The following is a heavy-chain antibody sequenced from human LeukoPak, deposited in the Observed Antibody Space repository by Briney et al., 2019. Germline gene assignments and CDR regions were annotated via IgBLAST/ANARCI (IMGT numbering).Heavy chain of an antibody. Sequence: GGSLRLSCAASGFTFSTYAMSWVRHAPGKGLEWVSASNGYDTYYADSVKGRFTISKDNSKNTLYLQMNSLRAEDSAIYYCAKGSSNGRPYYFDFWGPGSLITVSS. CDR1: GFTFSTYA. J-gene: IGHJ4*02. V-gene: IGHV3-23*01. CDR3: AKGSSNGRPYYFDF. CDR2: SNGYDT. D-gene: IGHD6-25*01.